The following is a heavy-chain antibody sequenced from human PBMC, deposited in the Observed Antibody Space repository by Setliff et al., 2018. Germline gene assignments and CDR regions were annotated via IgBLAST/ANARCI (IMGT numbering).Heavy chain of an antibody. CDR1: GYTFISYG. CDR3: ARDPFRNYDTAPVWFDP. Sequence: ASVKVSCKASGYTFISYGISWLRQAPGQGFEWMGWISTNNGKTEYSQKVQGRVTMTTDRSTSTIYMELRSLRSDDTAVYYCARDPFRNYDTAPVWFDPWGQGTLVTVSS. CDR2: ISTNNGKT. V-gene: IGHV1-18*01. J-gene: IGHJ5*02. D-gene: IGHD3-22*01.